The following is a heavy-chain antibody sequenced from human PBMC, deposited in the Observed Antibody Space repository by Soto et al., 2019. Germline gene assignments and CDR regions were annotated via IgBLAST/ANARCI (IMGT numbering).Heavy chain of an antibody. CDR2: INHSGST. J-gene: IGHJ6*02. V-gene: IGHV4-34*01. CDR3: ARGGKDDFWSGYYDYYGMDV. CDR1: GGSFSGYY. Sequence: SETLSLTCAVYGGSFSGYYWNWIRQPPGKGLEWIGEINHSGSTNYNPSLKSRVTISVDTSKNQFSLKLSSVTAADTAVYYCARGGKDDFWSGYYDYYGMDVWGQGTTVTVSS. D-gene: IGHD3-3*01.